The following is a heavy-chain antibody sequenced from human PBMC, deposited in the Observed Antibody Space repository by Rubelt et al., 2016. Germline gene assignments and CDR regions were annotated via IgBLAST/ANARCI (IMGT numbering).Heavy chain of an antibody. J-gene: IGHJ6*02. CDR3: ARAHCSSTSCYPNYYYYGMDV. D-gene: IGHD2-2*01. V-gene: IGHV1-69*01. CDR2: IIPIFGTA. Sequence: SGGQAPGQGLEWMGGIIPIFGTANYAQKFQGRVTITADESTSTAYMELSSLRSEDTAVYYCARAHCSSTSCYPNYYYYGMDVWGQGTTVTVSS.